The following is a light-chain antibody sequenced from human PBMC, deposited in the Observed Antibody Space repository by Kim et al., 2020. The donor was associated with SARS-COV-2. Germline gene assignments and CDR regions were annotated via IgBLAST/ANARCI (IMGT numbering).Light chain of an antibody. CDR1: QSISSNY. V-gene: IGKV3-20*01. CDR2: GAS. Sequence: LAPGERAPLSWRASQSISSNYLAWYQQKPGQAPTLLIYGASSRATGIPDRCRGSGSGTDFTLIITRLEPEDFAVYYCQQYGGSLQTFGQGTKLEI. CDR3: QQYGGSLQT. J-gene: IGKJ2*01.